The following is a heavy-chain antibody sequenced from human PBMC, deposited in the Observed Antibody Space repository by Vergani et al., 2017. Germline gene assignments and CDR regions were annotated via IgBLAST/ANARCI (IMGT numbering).Heavy chain of an antibody. Sequence: QVQLVESGGGVVQPGGSVRLSCAASGFTFRSYTMHWVRQAPGKGLEWVAFIRYDGSNRYYADSVKGRFTISRDNTKNLLILQMKTLKVDDTATYYCGRKQSPASLMDKPIDIWGQGTLVTVSS. CDR2: IRYDGSNR. CDR3: GRKQSPASLMDKPIDI. V-gene: IGHV3-30*02. D-gene: IGHD1/OR15-1a*01. J-gene: IGHJ5*02. CDR1: GFTFRSYT.